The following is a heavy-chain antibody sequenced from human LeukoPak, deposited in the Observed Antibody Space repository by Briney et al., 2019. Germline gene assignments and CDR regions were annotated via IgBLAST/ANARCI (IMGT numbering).Heavy chain of an antibody. V-gene: IGHV1-18*01. J-gene: IGHJ5*02. CDR3: ARLELEQRSWFDP. D-gene: IGHD1/OR15-1a*01. CDR2: ISAHKGNT. Sequence: ASVKVSCKASGYTFTSYRITWVRQAPGKGLEWMGWISAHKGNTLNTQKFQGRLTMTTDTSTTTAYMELRSLRSDDTAVYLCARLELEQRSWFDPWGQGPLVTVSS. CDR1: GYTFTSYR.